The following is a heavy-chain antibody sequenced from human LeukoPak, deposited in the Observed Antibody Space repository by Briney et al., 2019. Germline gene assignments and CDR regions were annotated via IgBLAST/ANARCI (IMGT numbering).Heavy chain of an antibody. CDR1: DFSFITYA. Sequence: GGSLRLSCAGSDFSFITYAMSWVRQAPGKGLEWVSIITGRGDATYYADSVKGRFTISRDNSKNTFYLQMNSLRAEDTAVYYCAKAPWRSGPDAFDIWGQGAMVTVSS. D-gene: IGHD2-15*01. CDR3: AKAPWRSGPDAFDI. J-gene: IGHJ3*02. V-gene: IGHV3-23*01. CDR2: ITGRGDAT.